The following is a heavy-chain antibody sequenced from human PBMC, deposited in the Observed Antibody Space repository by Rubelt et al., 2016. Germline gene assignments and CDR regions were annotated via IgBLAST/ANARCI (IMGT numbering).Heavy chain of an antibody. CDR2: ISYDGSNK. D-gene: IGHD3-3*01. CDR1: GFTFSSYA. CDR3: ARDSHYDFWSGYYLSDYYYYYMDV. J-gene: IGHJ6*03. Sequence: GFTFSSYAMHWVRQAPGKGLEWVAVISYDGSNKYYAESVKGRFTISRDNSKNTLYLQMNSLRAEDTAVYYCARDSHYDFWSGYYLSDYYYYYMDVWGKGTTVTVSS. V-gene: IGHV3-30*04.